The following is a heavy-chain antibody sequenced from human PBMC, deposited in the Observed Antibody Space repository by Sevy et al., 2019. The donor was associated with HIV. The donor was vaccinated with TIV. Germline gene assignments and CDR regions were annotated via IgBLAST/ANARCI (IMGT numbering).Heavy chain of an antibody. D-gene: IGHD2-2*01. J-gene: IGHJ6*02. CDR1: GFSFSNYW. CDR2: IKRDGSEK. Sequence: GGCLRLSCAASGFSFSNYWMNWVRQAPGKGLEWVANIKRDGSEKYYVASVKGRFTISRDNAKTSLFLQMNSLRGEDSAVYYCARDCSSASCLWGMDVWGQGTTVTVSS. CDR3: ARDCSSASCLWGMDV. V-gene: IGHV3-7*03.